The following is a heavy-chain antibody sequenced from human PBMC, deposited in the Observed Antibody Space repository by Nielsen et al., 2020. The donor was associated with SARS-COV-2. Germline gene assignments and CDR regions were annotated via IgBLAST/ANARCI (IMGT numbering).Heavy chain of an antibody. J-gene: IGHJ4*02. Sequence: GGSLRLSCAASGFTFTRYAMSWVRQAPGKGLEWVSVIYSGGSSTYYADSVKGRFTISRENSKNTLFLQMNSLRAEDTAVYYCAKDAGSHQDWGQGTLVTVSS. CDR3: AKDAGSHQD. CDR1: GFTFTRYA. D-gene: IGHD1-26*01. V-gene: IGHV3-23*03. CDR2: IYSGGSST.